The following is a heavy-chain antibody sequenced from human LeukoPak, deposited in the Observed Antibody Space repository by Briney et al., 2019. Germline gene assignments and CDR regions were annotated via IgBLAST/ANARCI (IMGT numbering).Heavy chain of an antibody. V-gene: IGHV4-59*11. Sequence: SETLSLTCTVSGGSISSLYWTWLRQPPGKALEWIGNIHNSGSTNYNPSLKSRVTISVDTAKNQFSLRLNSVTAADTAVYYCGRESFGGHCTRTGCFQYTWVDPWGQGSLVTVSS. D-gene: IGHD2-8*01. CDR1: GGSISSLY. J-gene: IGHJ5*02. CDR3: GRESFGGHCTRTGCFQYTWVDP. CDR2: IHNSGST.